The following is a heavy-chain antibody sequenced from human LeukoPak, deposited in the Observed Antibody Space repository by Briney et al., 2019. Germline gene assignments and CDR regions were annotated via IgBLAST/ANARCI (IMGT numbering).Heavy chain of an antibody. J-gene: IGHJ4*02. CDR2: IYYSGST. Sequence: PSETLSLTCTVSGGSISSSSYYWGWIRQPPGKGLEWIGSIYYSGSTYYNPSLKSRVTISVDTSKNQFSLKLSSVTAADTAVYYCAREALYYDSSGCYRPGVLFDYWGQGTLVTVSS. CDR3: AREALYYDSSGCYRPGVLFDY. V-gene: IGHV4-39*07. CDR1: GGSISSSSYY. D-gene: IGHD3-22*01.